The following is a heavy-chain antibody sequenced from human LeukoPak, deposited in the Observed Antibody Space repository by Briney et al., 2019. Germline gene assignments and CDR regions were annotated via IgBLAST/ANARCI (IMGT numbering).Heavy chain of an antibody. J-gene: IGHJ4*02. V-gene: IGHV1-3*01. CDR1: GYTFTSYD. Sequence: GASVKVSCKASGYTFTSYDINWVRQAPGQRLEWMGWINVGNGNTKYSQKFQGRVTITRDTSASTAYMELSSLRSEDTAVYYCARVHRGYSYALGYWGQGTLVTVSS. D-gene: IGHD5-18*01. CDR2: INVGNGNT. CDR3: ARVHRGYSYALGY.